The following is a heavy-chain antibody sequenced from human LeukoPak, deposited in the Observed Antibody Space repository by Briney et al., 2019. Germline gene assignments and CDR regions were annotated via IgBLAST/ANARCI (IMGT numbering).Heavy chain of an antibody. V-gene: IGHV3-30*03. J-gene: IGHJ3*02. CDR1: GFTFSKYG. CDR3: ARDFGGYYAIGAFYI. D-gene: IGHD3-22*01. Sequence: GGSLRLSCAASGFTFSKYGMHWVRQAPGKGLEWVALISYDGDNKYYGDSVKGRFTISRDNSKNTLYLQMNSLRAEDTAVFYCARDFGGYYAIGAFYIWGRGTMVTVSS. CDR2: ISYDGDNK.